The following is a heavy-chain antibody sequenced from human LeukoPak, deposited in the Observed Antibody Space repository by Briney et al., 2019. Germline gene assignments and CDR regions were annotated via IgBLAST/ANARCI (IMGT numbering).Heavy chain of an antibody. D-gene: IGHD3-10*01. CDR2: INWNGDNT. Sequence: GGSLRLSCAASGFVFDEYGMSWVRQTAGKGLEWVSGINWNGDNTGYADSAKGRFTVSRDNAKNSLYLQMNNRRAEDTALHYCARDLGSGRGTLGADWGQGTLVTVSS. CDR1: GFVFDEYG. V-gene: IGHV3-20*04. J-gene: IGHJ4*02. CDR3: ARDLGSGRGTLGAD.